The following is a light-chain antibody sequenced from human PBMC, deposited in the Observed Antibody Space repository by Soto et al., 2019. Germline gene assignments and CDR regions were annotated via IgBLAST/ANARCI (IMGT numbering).Light chain of an antibody. CDR2: GAS. CDR3: QHYVNSPRT. Sequence: EIVLTQSPGTLSLSPGERATLSCRASQSIYSNYLAWYQQKPGQAPRLLIYGASTRITGIPDRFSGSGSGTDFTLTISSLEPEDFAVYYWQHYVNSPRTFGQGTKVEIK. CDR1: QSIYSNY. V-gene: IGKV3-20*01. J-gene: IGKJ1*01.